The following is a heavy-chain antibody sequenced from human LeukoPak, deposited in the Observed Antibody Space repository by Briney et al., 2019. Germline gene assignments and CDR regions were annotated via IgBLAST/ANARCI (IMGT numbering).Heavy chain of an antibody. D-gene: IGHD2-15*01. CDR1: GYTFTSYG. CDR2: ISAYNGNT. J-gene: IGHJ1*01. V-gene: IGHV1-18*01. Sequence: ASVKVSCKASGYTFTSYGISWVRQAPGQGLEWMGWISAYNGNTNYAQKLQGRVTMTTDTSTSTAYMELRSLRSDDTAVYYCARDEYCSGGSCYAPFQHWGQGTLVTVSS. CDR3: ARDEYCSGGSCYAPFQH.